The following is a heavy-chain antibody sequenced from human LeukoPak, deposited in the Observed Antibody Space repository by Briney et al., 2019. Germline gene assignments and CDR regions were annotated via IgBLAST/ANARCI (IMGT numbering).Heavy chain of an antibody. CDR2: ISSSSSHT. D-gene: IGHD3-9*01. CDR3: ARDDILTGYYRGYFDY. CDR1: GFTFSDYY. V-gene: IGHV3-11*05. Sequence: PGGSLRLSCAASGFTFSDYYMSWIRQAPGEGLEWVLYISSSSSHTNYADSVKGRFTISRDNAKNSLYLQMNSLRAEDTAVYYCARDDILTGYYRGYFDYWGQGTLVTVSS. J-gene: IGHJ4*02.